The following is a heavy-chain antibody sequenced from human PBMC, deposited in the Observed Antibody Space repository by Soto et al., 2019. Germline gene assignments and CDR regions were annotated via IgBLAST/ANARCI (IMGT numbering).Heavy chain of an antibody. V-gene: IGHV4-61*01. Sequence: AGLSLMCTVSGGSCSSGKYYWSSIRQPPGKGLEWIGYIYYSGSTNYNPSLKSRVTISVDTSKNQFSLKLSSVTAADTAVYYCAREAGSYWNAPDYCGQRTQVTVSS. CDR2: IYYSGST. J-gene: IGHJ4*02. CDR1: GGSCSSGKYY. CDR3: AREAGSYWNAPDY. D-gene: IGHD1-26*01.